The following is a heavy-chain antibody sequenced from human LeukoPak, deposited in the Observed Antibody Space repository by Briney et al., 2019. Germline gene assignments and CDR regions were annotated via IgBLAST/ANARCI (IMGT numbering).Heavy chain of an antibody. CDR2: ISSSSSYI. V-gene: IGHV3-21*01. J-gene: IGHJ4*02. CDR1: GFTFSSYS. CDR3: ARSSSWYGDY. Sequence: PGGSLRLSCAASGFTFSSYSMNWVRQAPGKGLEWVSSISSSSSYIYYADSVKGRFTIPRDNAKNSLYLQMNSLRAEDTAVYYCARSSSWYGDYWGQGTLVTVSS. D-gene: IGHD6-13*01.